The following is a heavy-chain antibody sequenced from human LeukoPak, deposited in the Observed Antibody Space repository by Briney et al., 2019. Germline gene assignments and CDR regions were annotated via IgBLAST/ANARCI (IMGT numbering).Heavy chain of an antibody. D-gene: IGHD3-22*01. CDR2: ISSSSSYI. V-gene: IGHV3-21*01. CDR1: GFFFSNYA. J-gene: IGHJ5*02. CDR3: ARGPPYSYDTSGYYPFDP. Sequence: GGSLRLSCAASGFFFSNYAMNWVRQAPGRGLEWVSSISSSSSYIYYADSVKGRFTISRDNAKNSMYLQMNSLRAEDTAVYSCARGPPYSYDTSGYYPFDPWGQGTLVTVSS.